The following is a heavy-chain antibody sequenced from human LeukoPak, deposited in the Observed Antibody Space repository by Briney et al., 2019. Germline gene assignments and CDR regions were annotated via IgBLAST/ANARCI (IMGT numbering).Heavy chain of an antibody. D-gene: IGHD2-2*01. CDR1: GGSISSYY. J-gene: IGHJ3*02. CDR3: AREYIVVVPAATSPTEAFDI. Sequence: SETLSLTCTVSGGSISSYYWSWIRQPPGKGLEWIGYIYYSGSTNYNPSLKSRVTISVDTSKNQFSLKLSSVTAADTAVYYCAREYIVVVPAATSPTEAFDIWGQGTMVTVSS. CDR2: IYYSGST. V-gene: IGHV4-59*12.